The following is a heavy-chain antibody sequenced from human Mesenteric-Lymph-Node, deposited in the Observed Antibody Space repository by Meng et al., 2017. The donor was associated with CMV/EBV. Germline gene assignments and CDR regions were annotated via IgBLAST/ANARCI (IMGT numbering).Heavy chain of an antibody. CDR2: IFYSGSA. D-gene: IGHD3-10*01. V-gene: IGHV4-39*02. J-gene: IGHJ5*02. CDR1: GGSISSSWHY. CDR3: ARDTLTYSYGPGWIDP. Sequence: QLQLQELGPRLKPSETLSLKCTVSGGSISSSWHYWGWIRQPPGKGLEWIGSIFYSGSAHYNPALESRVTISIDKSKNEFFLNLGSVTAADTAMYFCARDTLTYSYGPGWIDPWGQGTLVTVSS.